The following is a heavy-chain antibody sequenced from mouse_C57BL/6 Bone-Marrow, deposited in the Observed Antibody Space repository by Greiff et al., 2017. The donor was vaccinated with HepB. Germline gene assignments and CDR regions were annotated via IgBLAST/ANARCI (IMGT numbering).Heavy chain of an antibody. J-gene: IGHJ1*03. CDR3: ARGNGSSYWYFDV. D-gene: IGHD1-1*01. V-gene: IGHV1-39*01. CDR1: GYSFTDYN. Sequence: EVKLQQSGPELVKPGASVKISCKASGYSFTDYNMNWVKQSNGKSLEWIGVINPNYGTTSYNQQFKGKATLTVDQSSSTAYMQLNSLTSEDSAVYYCARGNGSSYWYFDVWGTGTTVTVSS. CDR2: INPNYGTT.